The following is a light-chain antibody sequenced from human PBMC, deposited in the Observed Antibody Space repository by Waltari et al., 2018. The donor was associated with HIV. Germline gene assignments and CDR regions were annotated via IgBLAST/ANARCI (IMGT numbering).Light chain of an antibody. CDR2: EVN. V-gene: IGLV2-14*01. J-gene: IGLJ1*01. Sequence: QSALTQPASVSGSLGQSITISCTGTRSDIGGSDYVSCYQQHPGKAPKLLIYEVNNRPSGVSNRFSGSKSGNTASLTISGLQAEDEADYYCSSYTSVTTSYVFGTGTNVTVL. CDR3: SSYTSVTTSYV. CDR1: RSDIGGSDY.